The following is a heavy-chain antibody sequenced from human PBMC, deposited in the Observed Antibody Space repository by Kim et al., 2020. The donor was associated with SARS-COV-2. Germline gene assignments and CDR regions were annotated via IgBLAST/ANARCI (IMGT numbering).Heavy chain of an antibody. V-gene: IGHV3-21*01. CDR3: ARAPPPPSYP. Sequence: GGSLRLSCAASGLTFSSYSMNWVRQAPGKGLEGVSSISSSSSYIYYPDSVKGRFTISRDNAKNSLDLQMNSLRAEDTAVYYWARAPPPPSYPWGHGTTVTVSS. J-gene: IGHJ6*02. CDR2: ISSSSSYI. CDR1: GLTFSSYS.